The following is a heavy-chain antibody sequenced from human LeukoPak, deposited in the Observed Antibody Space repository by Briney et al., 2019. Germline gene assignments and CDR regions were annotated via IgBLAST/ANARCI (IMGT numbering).Heavy chain of an antibody. Sequence: ASVKVSCKASGYTFTGYYMHWVRQAPGQGLEWMGRINPNSGGTNYAQKLQGRVTMTRDTSISTAYMELSRLRSDDTAVYYCARDSHYYYDSSGYHDYWGQGTLVTVSS. V-gene: IGHV1-2*06. CDR2: INPNSGGT. CDR1: GYTFTGYY. J-gene: IGHJ4*02. D-gene: IGHD3-22*01. CDR3: ARDSHYYYDSSGYHDY.